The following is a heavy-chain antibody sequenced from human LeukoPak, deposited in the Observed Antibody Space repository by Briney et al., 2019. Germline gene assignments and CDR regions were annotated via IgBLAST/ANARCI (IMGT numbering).Heavy chain of an antibody. Sequence: GASVTVSCKVSGYTLTELSMHWVRQAPGKGLEWMGGFDPEDGETIYAQKFQGRVTMTEDTSTDTAYMELSSLRSEDTAVYYCATSLDYGDYHDAFDIWGQGTMVTVSS. V-gene: IGHV1-24*01. CDR3: ATSLDYGDYHDAFDI. D-gene: IGHD4-17*01. CDR1: GYTLTELS. J-gene: IGHJ3*02. CDR2: FDPEDGET.